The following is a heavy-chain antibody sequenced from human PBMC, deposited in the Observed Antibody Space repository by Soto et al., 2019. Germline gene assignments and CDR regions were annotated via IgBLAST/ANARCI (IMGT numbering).Heavy chain of an antibody. J-gene: IGHJ5*02. CDR3: ARDRLNWFDP. CDR2: INSDGSNK. Sequence: GGSLRLSCAASGFTFSSYAMHWVRQAPDKELEWVARINSDGSNKNYADSVKGRFTISRDNAKNTLYLQMNSLRAEYTDVYYCARDRLNWFDPWGQGTLVTVSS. CDR1: GFTFSSYA. V-gene: IGHV3-74*01.